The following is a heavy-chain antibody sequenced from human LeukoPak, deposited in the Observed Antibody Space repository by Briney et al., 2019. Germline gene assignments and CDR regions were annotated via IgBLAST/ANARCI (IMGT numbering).Heavy chain of an antibody. D-gene: IGHD5-24*01. V-gene: IGHV3-74*01. CDR2: INSDGSST. CDR1: GFTFSSYW. J-gene: IGHJ4*02. CDR3: ARMGLEMATALDY. Sequence: GGSLRLSCAASGFTFSSYWMHWVRQAPGKGLVWVPRINSDGSSTGYADSVKGRFTISRDNAKNTLYPQMNSLRAEDTAVYYCARMGLEMATALDYWGRGTLVTVSS.